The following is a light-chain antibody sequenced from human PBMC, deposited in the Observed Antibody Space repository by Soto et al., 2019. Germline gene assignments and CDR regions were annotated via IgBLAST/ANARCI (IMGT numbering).Light chain of an antibody. J-gene: IGLJ3*02. CDR3: QSYDSSLSGWV. V-gene: IGLV1-40*01. CDR1: SSNIGAGYD. CDR2: GNS. Sequence: QSVLTQPPSVSGAPGQRVTISCRGSSSNIGAGYDVHWYQQLPGTAPKLLIYGNSNRPSGVPDRFSGSKSGTSASLAITGLQAEDEAVYYCQSYDSSLSGWVFGGGTKLTVL.